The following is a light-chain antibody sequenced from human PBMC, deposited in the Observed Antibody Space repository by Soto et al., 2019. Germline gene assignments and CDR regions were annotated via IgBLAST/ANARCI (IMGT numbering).Light chain of an antibody. CDR3: QQYNNWPRT. V-gene: IGKV3-15*01. J-gene: IGKJ1*01. CDR2: GAS. Sequence: EIVMTQSPATLSVSPGERATLSCRASQSVSSNLAWYQRKPGQAPRLLIYGASTRATGIPARFSGSGSGTEFTLTISSLQSEDFEVYYCQQYNNWPRTLGQGTNVDIK. CDR1: QSVSSN.